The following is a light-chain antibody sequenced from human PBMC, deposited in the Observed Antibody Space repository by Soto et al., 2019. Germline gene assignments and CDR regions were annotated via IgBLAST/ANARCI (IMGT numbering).Light chain of an antibody. V-gene: IGLV2-14*01. J-gene: IGLJ3*02. CDR2: EVS. CDR1: SNDVGGYNY. Sequence: QSALTQPASVSGSPGQSITISCTGTSNDVGGYNYVSWYQQHPVKAPKLMIYEVSNRPSGVSNRFSGSKSGNTASLTISGLQAEDEADYYCNSYTSSSTGVFGGGTQLTVL. CDR3: NSYTSSSTGV.